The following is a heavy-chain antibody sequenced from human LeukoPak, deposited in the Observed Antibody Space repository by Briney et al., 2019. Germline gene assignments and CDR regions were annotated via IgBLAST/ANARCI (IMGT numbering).Heavy chain of an antibody. Sequence: SEALSLTCTVSGDSITSGEYHWTWIRQHPGKGLEWIGYTSYSGIPDSSPSLKSRVTISVDTSKNQFSLKLSSVTAADTAVYYCARAGGGVDYGDYVGFDYWGQGTLVTVSS. D-gene: IGHD4-17*01. J-gene: IGHJ4*02. V-gene: IGHV4-31*03. CDR3: ARAGGGVDYGDYVGFDY. CDR2: TSYSGIP. CDR1: GDSITSGEYH.